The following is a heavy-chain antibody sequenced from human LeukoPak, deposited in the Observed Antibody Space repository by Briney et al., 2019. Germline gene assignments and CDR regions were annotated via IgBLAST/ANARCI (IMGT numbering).Heavy chain of an antibody. CDR3: AARGFWDFDY. D-gene: IGHD3-10*01. V-gene: IGHV4-59*01. CDR2: IYYSGST. Sequence: PEAPSPTWTVSGGSISNYYCSLIRQPPGEGLEWIGYIYYSGSTNYKPSLKGRVTISVDTSRNQFSLKLSSVTAGDTAVYYCAARGFWDFDYGGQGTLVTVSS. CDR1: GGSISNYY. J-gene: IGHJ4*02.